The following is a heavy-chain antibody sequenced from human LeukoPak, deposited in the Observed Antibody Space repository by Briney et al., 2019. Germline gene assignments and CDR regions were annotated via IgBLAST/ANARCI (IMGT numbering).Heavy chain of an antibody. Sequence: GGSLRLSCAASGFPFSSYGMHWVRQAPGKGLEWVAFIPYDGSDKFYADSVKGRFTISRDNSKNTLYLQMNSLRAEDTAVYYCARVIAVAGYYYYYYMDVWGKGTTVTISS. CDR2: IPYDGSDK. J-gene: IGHJ6*03. D-gene: IGHD6-19*01. CDR1: GFPFSSYG. CDR3: ARVIAVAGYYYYYYMDV. V-gene: IGHV3-30*02.